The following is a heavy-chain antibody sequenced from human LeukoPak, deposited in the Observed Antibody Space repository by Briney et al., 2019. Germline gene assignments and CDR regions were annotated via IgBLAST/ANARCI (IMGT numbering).Heavy chain of an antibody. CDR1: GFTFSSYA. Sequence: GGSLRLSCAASGFTFSSYAMSWVRQAPGKGLEWVAVIWYDGSKKFYADSVKGRFTISRDNSKNTLYLQMNSLRAEDTAVYYCARGDGYNYDYWGQGTLVTVSS. V-gene: IGHV3-33*08. CDR2: IWYDGSKK. J-gene: IGHJ4*02. D-gene: IGHD5-24*01. CDR3: ARGDGYNYDY.